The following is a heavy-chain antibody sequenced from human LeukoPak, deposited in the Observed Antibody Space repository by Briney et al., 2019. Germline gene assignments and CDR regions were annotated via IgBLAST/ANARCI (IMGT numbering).Heavy chain of an antibody. CDR2: IYTSGST. V-gene: IGHV4-61*02. J-gene: IGHJ6*03. Sequence: PSETLSLTCTVSGGSISSGSYYWSWIRQPAGKGLEWIGRIYTSGSTNYNPSLKSRVTISVDTSKNQFSLKLSSVTAADTAVYYCARGAYDSSGLNYYYYYMDVWGKGTTVTISS. CDR3: ARGAYDSSGLNYYYYYMDV. CDR1: GGSISSGSYY. D-gene: IGHD3-22*01.